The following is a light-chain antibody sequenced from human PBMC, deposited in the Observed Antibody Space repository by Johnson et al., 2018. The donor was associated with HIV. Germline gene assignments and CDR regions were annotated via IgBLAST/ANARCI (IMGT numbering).Light chain of an antibody. J-gene: IGLJ1*01. Sequence: HSVLTQPPSVSAAPGQKVTISCSGSSSNIGRNYVSWYKQLPGTAPKLLIYDNNKRPSGIPDRFSGSKSGTSATLGITGLQTGDEADYYCGTWDSSLRGIFGTGTKVTVL. V-gene: IGLV1-51*01. CDR3: GTWDSSLRGI. CDR1: SSNIGRNY. CDR2: DNN.